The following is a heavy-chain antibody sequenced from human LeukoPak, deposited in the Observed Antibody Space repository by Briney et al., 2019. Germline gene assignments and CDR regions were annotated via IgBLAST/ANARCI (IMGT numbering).Heavy chain of an antibody. Sequence: ASVKVSCKASGDTFSSYAISWVRQAPGQGLEWMGGIIPIFGTANYAQKFQGRVTITADESTSTAYMELSSLRSEDTAVYYCAREGYCSSTSCYLRWFDPWGQGTLVTVSS. CDR2: IIPIFGTA. J-gene: IGHJ5*02. V-gene: IGHV1-69*13. D-gene: IGHD2-2*01. CDR1: GDTFSSYA. CDR3: AREGYCSSTSCYLRWFDP.